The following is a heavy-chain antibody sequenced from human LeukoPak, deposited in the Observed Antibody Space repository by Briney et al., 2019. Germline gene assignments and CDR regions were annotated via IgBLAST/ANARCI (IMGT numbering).Heavy chain of an antibody. CDR1: GFTFSSYA. CDR3: AKSSPVVPAAMWSGMDV. Sequence: GGSLRLSCAASGFTFSSYAMHWVRQAPGKGLEWVAVISYDGSNKYYADSVKGRFTISRDNSKNTLYLQMNSLRAEDTAVYYCAKSSPVVPAAMWSGMDVWGQGTTVTVSS. D-gene: IGHD2-2*01. V-gene: IGHV3-30-3*02. J-gene: IGHJ6*02. CDR2: ISYDGSNK.